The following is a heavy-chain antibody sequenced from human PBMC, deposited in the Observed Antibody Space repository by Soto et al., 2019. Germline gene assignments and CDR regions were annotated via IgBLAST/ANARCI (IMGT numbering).Heavy chain of an antibody. J-gene: IGHJ5*02. Sequence: SETLSLTCAVYGGSFSGYYWSWIRQPPGKGLEWIGEINHSGSTNYNPSLKSRVTISVDTSKNQLSLKLSSVTAADTAVYYCARGGRLTSGYSSGWHRSRCFDPLCKGTLVT. CDR3: ARGGRLTSGYSSGWHRSRCFDP. V-gene: IGHV4-34*01. CDR2: INHSGST. CDR1: GGSFSGYY. D-gene: IGHD6-19*01.